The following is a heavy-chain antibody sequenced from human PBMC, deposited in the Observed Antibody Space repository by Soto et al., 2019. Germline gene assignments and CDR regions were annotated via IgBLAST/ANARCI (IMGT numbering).Heavy chain of an antibody. CDR3: ARDFVVGGPTINYYYGMDV. D-gene: IGHD1-26*01. Sequence: EVQLVESGGDLVQPGGSLRLSCAASGFTVSSNYMSWVRQAPGKGLEWISIIYSAGNTYYADSVKGRFTISRDNSKNTLYLQMNSLGAEDTAVHYCARDFVVGGPTINYYYGMDVWGQGTTVTVSS. CDR1: GFTVSSNY. V-gene: IGHV3-66*01. J-gene: IGHJ6*02. CDR2: IYSAGNT.